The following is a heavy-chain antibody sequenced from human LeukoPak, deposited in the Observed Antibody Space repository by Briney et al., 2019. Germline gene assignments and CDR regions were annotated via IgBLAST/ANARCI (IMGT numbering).Heavy chain of an antibody. CDR2: IKQDGSEK. CDR3: ARDVYGDYFDY. Sequence: GGSLRLSCAASGFTFSSYWMSWVRQAPGKGLEWVANIKQDGSEKYYVDSVKGRFTISRDNAKNSLYLRMNSLRAEDTAVYYCARDVYGDYFDYWGQGTLVTVSS. D-gene: IGHD4-17*01. CDR1: GFTFSSYW. V-gene: IGHV3-7*01. J-gene: IGHJ4*02.